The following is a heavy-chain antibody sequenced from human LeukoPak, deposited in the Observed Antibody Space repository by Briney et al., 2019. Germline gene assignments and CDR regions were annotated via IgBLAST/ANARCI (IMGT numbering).Heavy chain of an antibody. CDR2: ISGSGGST. Sequence: GGSLRLSCAASGFTFSSYAMSWVRQAPGKGLEWVSAISGSGGSTYYADSVKGRFTISRDNSKNTLYLQMNSLRAEDTAVYYCAKRSEYYCSSTSCYVDYWGQGTLVTVSS. CDR1: GFTFSSYA. V-gene: IGHV3-23*01. D-gene: IGHD2-2*01. J-gene: IGHJ4*02. CDR3: AKRSEYYCSSTSCYVDY.